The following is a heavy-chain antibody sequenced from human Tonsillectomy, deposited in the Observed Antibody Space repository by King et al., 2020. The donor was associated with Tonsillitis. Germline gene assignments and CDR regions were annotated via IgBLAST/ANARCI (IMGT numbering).Heavy chain of an antibody. D-gene: IGHD2-21*01. CDR2: IYWNDDK. V-gene: IGHV2-5*01. J-gene: IGHJ4*02. CDR1: GFSLSTSGVG. Sequence: ITLKESGPTLVKPTQTLTLTCTFSGFSLSTSGVGVGWIRQPPGKALEWLALIYWNDDKRYSPSLNSRLIITKDTSKNQVVLTLTNMDPVDTATYYCAHRHAVGDPFDYWGQGTLVTVSS. CDR3: AHRHAVGDPFDY.